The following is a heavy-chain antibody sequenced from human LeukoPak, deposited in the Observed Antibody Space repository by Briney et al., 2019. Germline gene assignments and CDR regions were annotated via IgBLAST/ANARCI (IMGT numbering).Heavy chain of an antibody. CDR2: ISSSSSYI. CDR1: GFTFSSYS. Sequence: KSGGSLRLSCAASGFTFSSYSMNWVRQAPGKGLEWVSSISSSSSYIYYADSVKGRFTISRDNAKNSLYLQMNSLRAEDTAVYYCANKGYSYGPIFDYWGQGTLVTVSS. J-gene: IGHJ4*02. D-gene: IGHD5-18*01. V-gene: IGHV3-21*04. CDR3: ANKGYSYGPIFDY.